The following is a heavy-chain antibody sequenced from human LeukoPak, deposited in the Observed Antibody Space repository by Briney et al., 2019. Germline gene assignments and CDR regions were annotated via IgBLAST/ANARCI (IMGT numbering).Heavy chain of an antibody. J-gene: IGHJ3*02. CDR1: GFTFSSYA. Sequence: QPGGSLRLSCAASGFTFSSYAMHWVRQAPGKGLEWVAVISYDGSNKYYADSVKGRFTISRDNSKNTLYLQMNSLRAEDTAVYYCARDRYSGYDPVAFDIWGQGTMATVSS. D-gene: IGHD5-12*01. CDR2: ISYDGSNK. CDR3: ARDRYSGYDPVAFDI. V-gene: IGHV3-30-3*01.